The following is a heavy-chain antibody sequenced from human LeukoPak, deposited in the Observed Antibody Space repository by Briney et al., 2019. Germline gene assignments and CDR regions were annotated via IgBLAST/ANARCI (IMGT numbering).Heavy chain of an antibody. V-gene: IGHV4-59*08. D-gene: IGHD1-20*01. CDR3: ARASITGTTNFDY. J-gene: IGHJ4*02. CDR1: GGSNSTYY. Sequence: SETLSLTCTVSGGSNSTYYWSWIRQPPGKGLEWIGYIYYSGSTNYNPSLKSRVTISVDTSKNQFSLKLSSVTAADTAVYYCARASITGTTNFDYWGQGTLVTVSS. CDR2: IYYSGST.